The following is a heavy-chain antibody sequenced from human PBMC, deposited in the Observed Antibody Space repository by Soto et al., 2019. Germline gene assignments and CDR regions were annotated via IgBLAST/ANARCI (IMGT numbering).Heavy chain of an antibody. D-gene: IGHD3-22*01. J-gene: IGHJ4*02. V-gene: IGHV1-69*13. CDR3: ARDRAGYYSHFVY. CDR1: RGTFTNYA. CDR2: IMPFFGSG. Sequence: GASVKVSCKALRGTFTNYAFSWVRQAPGQGLEWMGGIMPFFGSGNYAQKFQGRINITADESTSSVYLELTSLRSEDTAVYYCARDRAGYYSHFVYXGQGTMVTVS.